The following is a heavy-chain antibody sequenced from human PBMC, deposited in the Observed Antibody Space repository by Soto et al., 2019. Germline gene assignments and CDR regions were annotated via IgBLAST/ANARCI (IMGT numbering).Heavy chain of an antibody. CDR1: GASIRSTSYY. CDR3: TRHEGGAAAVRPLDD. Sequence: QLRLQESGPGLVKPSETLSLPCSVSGASIRSTSYYWGWIRQPPGKGLEWIGSIYYSGSTHYSPSLKKRIIMCIDTSTNQFSLTPTSVTAANTAVYYCTRHEGGAAAVRPLDDWGQGTLVNASS. D-gene: IGHD6-13*01. J-gene: IGHJ4*02. CDR2: IYYSGST. V-gene: IGHV4-39*01.